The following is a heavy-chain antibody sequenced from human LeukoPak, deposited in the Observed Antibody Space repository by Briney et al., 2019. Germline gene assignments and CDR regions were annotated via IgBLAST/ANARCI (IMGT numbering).Heavy chain of an antibody. CDR1: GGSINSYW. D-gene: IGHD3-16*02. V-gene: IGHV4-4*07. J-gene: IGHJ4*02. Sequence: PSETLSLTCSFSGGSINSYWWSWIRQPAGKGLEFIGRIYTTVMTNYNPSLKSRVSMSVDTSKNKFSLELRSVPAADTALYFCARAGYTISSYRFDYWGQGGLVTVSS. CDR2: IYTTVMT. CDR3: ARAGYTISSYRFDY.